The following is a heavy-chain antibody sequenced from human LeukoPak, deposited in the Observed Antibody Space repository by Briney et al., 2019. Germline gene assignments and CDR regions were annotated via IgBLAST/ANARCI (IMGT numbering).Heavy chain of an antibody. CDR2: ISSSGGGT. CDR1: GFTFSSYA. V-gene: IGHV3-23*01. CDR3: AKAGGIAAPGNWFEC. D-gene: IGHD6-13*01. Sequence: QSGGSLRLSCAASGFTFSSYAMNWVRQAPGKGLEWVSAISSSGGGTYYADSVKGRFTISRDNSKNTLYLQMNSLRAEDTAVYFCAKAGGIAAPGNWFECWGQGTLVTVSS. J-gene: IGHJ5*01.